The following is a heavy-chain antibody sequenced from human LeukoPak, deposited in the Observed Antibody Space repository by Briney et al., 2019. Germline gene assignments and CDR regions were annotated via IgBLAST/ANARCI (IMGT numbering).Heavy chain of an antibody. V-gene: IGHV3-30*18. CDR3: AKEIGGSYGPHYYYGMDV. D-gene: IGHD5-18*01. J-gene: IGHJ6*02. Sequence: PGGSLRLSCAASGFTFSSYGMHWVRQAPGKGLEWVAVISYDGSNKYYADSVKGRFTISRDNSKNTLYLQMNSLRAEDTAVYYCAKEIGGSYGPHYYYGMDVWGQGTTVTVSS. CDR1: GFTFSSYG. CDR2: ISYDGSNK.